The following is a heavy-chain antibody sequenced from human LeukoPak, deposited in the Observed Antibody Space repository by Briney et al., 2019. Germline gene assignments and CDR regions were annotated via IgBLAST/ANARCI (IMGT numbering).Heavy chain of an antibody. V-gene: IGHV3-66*01. D-gene: IGHD2-15*01. CDR1: GFTFSSYA. J-gene: IGHJ3*02. CDR3: AREYCSGGSCYSVASDDAFDI. Sequence: GGSLRLSCAASGFTFSSYAMSWVRQAPGKGLEWVSVIYSGGSTYYADSVKGRFTISRDNSKNALYLQMNSLRAEDTAVYYCAREYCSGGSCYSVASDDAFDIWGQGTMVTVSS. CDR2: IYSGGST.